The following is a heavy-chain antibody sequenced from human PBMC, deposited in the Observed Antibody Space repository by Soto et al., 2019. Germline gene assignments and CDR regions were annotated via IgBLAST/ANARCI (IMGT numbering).Heavy chain of an antibody. D-gene: IGHD5-18*01. CDR2: ISWNSGSI. J-gene: IGHJ3*02. Sequence: EVQLVESGGGLVQPGRSLRLSCAASGFTFDDYAMHWVRQAPGKGLEWVSGISWNSGSIGYADSVKGRFTISRDNAKNSLYLQMNSLRAEDTALYYCAKDMGIGGYSYALDAFDIWGQGRMVTVSS. CDR3: AKDMGIGGYSYALDAFDI. V-gene: IGHV3-9*01. CDR1: GFTFDDYA.